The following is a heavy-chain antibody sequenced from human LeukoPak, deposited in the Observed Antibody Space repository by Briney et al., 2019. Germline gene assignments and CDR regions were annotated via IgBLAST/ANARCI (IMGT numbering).Heavy chain of an antibody. CDR1: GFTFSSYG. V-gene: IGHV3-33*01. CDR2: IWYDGSNK. Sequence: GGSLRLSCAASGFTFSSYGMHWVRQAPGKGLEWVAVIWYDGSNKYYADSAKGRFTISRDNSKNTLYLQMNSLRAEDTAVYYCARDSSSYFSSSEFDYWGQGTLVTVSS. D-gene: IGHD6-6*01. CDR3: ARDSSSYFSSSEFDY. J-gene: IGHJ4*02.